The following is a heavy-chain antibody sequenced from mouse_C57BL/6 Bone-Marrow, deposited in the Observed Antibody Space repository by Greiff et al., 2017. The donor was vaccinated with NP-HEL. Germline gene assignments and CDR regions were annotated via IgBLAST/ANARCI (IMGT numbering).Heavy chain of an antibody. CDR3: ARERGVLRFAY. Sequence: QVQLKQPGAELVMPGASVKLSCKASGYTFTSYWMHWVKQRPGQGLEWIGEIDPSDSYTNSNQKFKGKSTLTVDKSSSPAYMQRSSLTSEDSAVYYCARERGVLRFAYWGQGTLVTVSA. D-gene: IGHD1-1*01. V-gene: IGHV1-69*01. CDR2: IDPSDSYT. J-gene: IGHJ3*01. CDR1: GYTFTSYW.